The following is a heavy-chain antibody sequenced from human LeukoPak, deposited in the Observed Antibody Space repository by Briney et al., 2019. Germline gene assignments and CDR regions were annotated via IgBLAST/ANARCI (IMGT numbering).Heavy chain of an antibody. Sequence: PGGSLRLSCTASGFTFSSYSMTWVRQAPGKGLEWVSSISSSSSYIYYADSVKGRFTISRDNAKNSLYLQMNSLRAEDTAVYYCARSQSMWLPLNYGMDVWGQGTTVTVSS. CDR3: ARSQSMWLPLNYGMDV. D-gene: IGHD5-12*01. CDR1: GFTFSSYS. V-gene: IGHV3-21*01. CDR2: ISSSSSYI. J-gene: IGHJ6*02.